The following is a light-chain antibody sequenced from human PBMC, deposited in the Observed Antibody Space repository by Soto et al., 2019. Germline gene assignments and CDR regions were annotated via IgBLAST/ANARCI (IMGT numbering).Light chain of an antibody. J-gene: IGLJ3*02. CDR3: ASYTGNDTPWV. V-gene: IGLV2-14*03. Sequence: QSALTQPASVCGSLGQSITISCTGAASDIGYYNFVSWYQQHPATAPKLIIYDVSHRPSGISFRFSGSKSGNTASLTISGLRAEDEAAYYCASYTGNDTPWVFGGGTKVTVL. CDR1: ASDIGYYNF. CDR2: DVS.